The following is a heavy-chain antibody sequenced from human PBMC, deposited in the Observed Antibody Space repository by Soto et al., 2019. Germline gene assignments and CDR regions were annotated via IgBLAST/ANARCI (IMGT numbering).Heavy chain of an antibody. V-gene: IGHV3-30-3*01. CDR2: ISYDGSNK. CDR3: ARDRLVVITLDAFDI. J-gene: IGHJ3*02. D-gene: IGHD3-22*01. Sequence: PGGSLRLSCAASGFTFSSYAMHWVRQAPGKGLEWVAVISYDGSNKYYADSVKGRFTISRDNSKNTLYLQMNSLRAEDTAVYYCARDRLVVITLDAFDIWGQGTMVTVSS. CDR1: GFTFSSYA.